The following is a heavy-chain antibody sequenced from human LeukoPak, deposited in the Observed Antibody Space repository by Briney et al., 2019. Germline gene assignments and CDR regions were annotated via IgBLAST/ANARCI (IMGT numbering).Heavy chain of an antibody. J-gene: IGHJ6*02. Sequence: GGSLRLSCAASGFTFSRYAMSWVRQAPGKGLEWVSAISSSGGSTYYAGSVKGRFTISRDNAKNSLYLQMNSLGAEDTAVYYCARSTQCCGGSCYPRPWCDGMDVWGQGTTVTVSS. CDR1: GFTFSRYA. D-gene: IGHD2-15*01. V-gene: IGHV3-23*01. CDR2: ISSSGGST. CDR3: ARSTQCCGGSCYPRPWCDGMDV.